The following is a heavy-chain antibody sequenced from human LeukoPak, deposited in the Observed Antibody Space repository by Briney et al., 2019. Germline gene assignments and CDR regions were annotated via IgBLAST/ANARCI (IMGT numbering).Heavy chain of an antibody. D-gene: IGHD6-13*01. Sequence: GGSLRLSCAASGFTFSTYAMSWVRQAPGKGLECVSGLSGSGDTTYHADSVKGRFTISRDNSKNTLYLLMNSLRAEDTAVYYCSRDRSDNTTWYVGSHWGQGILVTVSS. V-gene: IGHV3-23*01. J-gene: IGHJ4*02. CDR1: GFTFSTYA. CDR3: SRDRSDNTTWYVGSH. CDR2: LSGSGDTT.